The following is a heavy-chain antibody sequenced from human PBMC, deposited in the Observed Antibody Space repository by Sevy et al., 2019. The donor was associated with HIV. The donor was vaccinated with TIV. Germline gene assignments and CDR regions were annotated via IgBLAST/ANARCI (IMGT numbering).Heavy chain of an antibody. CDR3: AREGCTKPHDY. D-gene: IGHD2-8*01. V-gene: IGHV3-23*01. Sequence: GGSLRLSCAASGFTFSKYSMSWVRQPPGKGLEWVSTLSFGCGEMNYADSVKGRFTISRDNSKSSLYLQMNNLRPEDTAVYYCAREGCTKPHDYWGQGTLVTVSS. CDR1: GFTFSKYS. CDR2: LSFGCGEM. J-gene: IGHJ4*02.